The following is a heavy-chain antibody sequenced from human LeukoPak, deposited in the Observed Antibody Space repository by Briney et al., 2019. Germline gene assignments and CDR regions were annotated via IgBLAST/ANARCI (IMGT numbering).Heavy chain of an antibody. CDR1: GGSISSSSFY. D-gene: IGHD2-21*02. CDR2: IYYSGST. Sequence: PSETLSLTCTVSGGSISSSSFYWGWIRQPPGKGLEWIGTIYYSGSTYYNPSLRSRVTISVDTSKNQFSLNLSSVTAADTAVYYCARHFCGGYCYSFYYYYGMDVWGQGTTVTVSS. CDR3: ARHFCGGYCYSFYYYYGMDV. J-gene: IGHJ6*02. V-gene: IGHV4-39*01.